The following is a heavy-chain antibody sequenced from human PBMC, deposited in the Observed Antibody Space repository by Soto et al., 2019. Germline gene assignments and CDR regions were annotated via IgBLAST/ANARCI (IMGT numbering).Heavy chain of an antibody. V-gene: IGHV3-74*01. J-gene: IGHJ6*02. Sequence: PGGSLRLSCAASGFTFSSYWMHWVRQAPGKGLVWVSRINSDGSSTSYADSVKGRFTISRDNAKNTLYLQMNSLRAEDTAVYYCARDHYLTTPWNYYYGMDVWGQGTTVTVSS. CDR1: GFTFSSYW. D-gene: IGHD4-4*01. CDR2: INSDGSST. CDR3: ARDHYLTTPWNYYYGMDV.